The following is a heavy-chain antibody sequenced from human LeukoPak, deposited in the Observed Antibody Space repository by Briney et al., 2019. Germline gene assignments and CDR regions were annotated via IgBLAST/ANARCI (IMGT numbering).Heavy chain of an antibody. Sequence: ASVKVSCKASGYTFTGNYMHWVRQAPGQGLEWMGWINPNSGGTNYAQKFQGRVTMTRDTSIGTAYMELNRLRSDDTAVYYCARSSEGRYYYDSSGYSYCYYYMDVWGKGTTVTISS. CDR3: ARSSEGRYYYDSSGYSYCYYYMDV. V-gene: IGHV1-2*02. CDR2: INPNSGGT. CDR1: GYTFTGNY. D-gene: IGHD3-22*01. J-gene: IGHJ6*03.